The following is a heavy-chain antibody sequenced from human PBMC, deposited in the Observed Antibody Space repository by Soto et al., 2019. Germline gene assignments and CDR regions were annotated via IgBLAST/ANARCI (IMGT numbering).Heavy chain of an antibody. CDR1: GGSISSGGYS. V-gene: IGHV4-30-2*05. CDR2: IYHSGST. D-gene: IGHD3-10*01. J-gene: IGHJ4*02. Sequence: SETLSLTCAVSGGSISSGGYSWSWIRQPPGKGLEWIGYIYHSGSTYYNPSLKSRVTISVDTSKNQFSLKLSSVTAADTAVYYCARVGGFGATTIDYWGQGTLVTVSS. CDR3: ARVGGFGATTIDY.